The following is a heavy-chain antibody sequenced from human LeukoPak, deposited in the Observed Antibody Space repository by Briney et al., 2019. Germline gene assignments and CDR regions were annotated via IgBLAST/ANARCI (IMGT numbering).Heavy chain of an antibody. J-gene: IGHJ6*02. CDR2: MNPNSGNT. V-gene: IGHV1-8*01. CDR1: GYTFTSYD. Sequence: ASVTVSCKASGYTFTSYDINWVRQAPGQGLEWMGWMNPNSGNTGYAQKFQGRVTMTRNTSISTAYMELSSLRSEDTAVYYCARGAVYDFWSGYYYYYGMDAWGQGTTVTVSS. CDR3: ARGAVYDFWSGYYYYYGMDA. D-gene: IGHD3-3*01.